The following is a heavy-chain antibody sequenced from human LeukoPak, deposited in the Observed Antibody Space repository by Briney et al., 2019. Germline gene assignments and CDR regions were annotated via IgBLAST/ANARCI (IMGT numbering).Heavy chain of an antibody. CDR2: IKQDGSEK. Sequence: GGSLRPSCAASGFTFSSYWMSWVRQAPGKGLEWVANIKQDGSEKYYVDSVKGRFTISRDNAKNSLYLQMNSLRAEDTAVYYCARDPCQLPFDYWGQGTLVTVSS. CDR1: GFTFSSYW. D-gene: IGHD2-2*01. CDR3: ARDPCQLPFDY. J-gene: IGHJ4*02. V-gene: IGHV3-7*01.